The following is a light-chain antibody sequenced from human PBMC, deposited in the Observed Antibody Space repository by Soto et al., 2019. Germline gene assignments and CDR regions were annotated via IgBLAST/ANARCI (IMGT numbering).Light chain of an antibody. CDR1: QSVSTN. Sequence: EIVMTQSPATLSVSPGERATLSCGASQSVSTNLAWYQQKPGQAPRLLIYGASTGATDIPARFSGSGSGTEFNLTISRLEPEDSAVYYCQQYGNSPLYSFGQGTKVDIK. V-gene: IGKV3-15*01. CDR2: GAS. CDR3: QQYGNSPLYS. J-gene: IGKJ2*01.